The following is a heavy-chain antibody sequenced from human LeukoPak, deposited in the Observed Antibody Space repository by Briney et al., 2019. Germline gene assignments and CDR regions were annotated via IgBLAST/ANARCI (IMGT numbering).Heavy chain of an antibody. D-gene: IGHD5-24*01. CDR2: IRTDGSNK. CDR1: GFTFSNFG. J-gene: IGHJ5*02. Sequence: GGSLRLSCAVSGFTFSNFGMHWVRQAPGKGLEWVSFIRTDGSNKYYAESVKGRFTISSDNSKNTLDLQMDSLGAEDKAVYYCFASDYVYNLYNDPWGQGTLVTVSS. CDR3: FASDYVYNLYNDP. V-gene: IGHV3-30*02.